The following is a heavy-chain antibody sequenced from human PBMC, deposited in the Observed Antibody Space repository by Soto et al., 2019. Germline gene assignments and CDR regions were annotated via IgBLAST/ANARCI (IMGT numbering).Heavy chain of an antibody. CDR2: IKQDGSEK. Sequence: PGGSLRLSCAASGFTFSSYWMSWVRQAPGKGLEWVANIKQDGSEKYYVDSVKGRFTISRDNAKNSLYLQMNSLRAEDTAVYYCARDLAYYYDSSGYYGDYWGQGTLVTVSS. V-gene: IGHV3-7*04. J-gene: IGHJ4*02. CDR1: GFTFSSYW. D-gene: IGHD3-22*01. CDR3: ARDLAYYYDSSGYYGDY.